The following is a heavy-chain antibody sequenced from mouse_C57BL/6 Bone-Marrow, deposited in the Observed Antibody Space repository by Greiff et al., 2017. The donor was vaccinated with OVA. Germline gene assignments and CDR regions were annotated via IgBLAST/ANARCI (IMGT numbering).Heavy chain of an antibody. D-gene: IGHD2-3*01. CDR1: GFTFSSYG. Sequence: EVQLVESGGDLVKPGGSLKLSCAASGFTFSSYGMSWVRQTPDKRLEWVATISSGGSYTYYPDSVKGRFTISRDNAKNTLYLQMSSLKSEDTAMYYCARHGDGPWCAYGGQGTLVTVSA. CDR3: ARHGDGPWCAY. J-gene: IGHJ3*01. V-gene: IGHV5-6*01. CDR2: ISSGGSYT.